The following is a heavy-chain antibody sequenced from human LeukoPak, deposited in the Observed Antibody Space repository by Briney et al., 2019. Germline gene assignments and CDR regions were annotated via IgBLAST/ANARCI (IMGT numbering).Heavy chain of an antibody. D-gene: IGHD2-8*01. J-gene: IGHJ4*02. CDR3: ARAIVLGGFDY. V-gene: IGHV1-24*01. Sequence: ASVKVSCKVSGYTLTELSMHWVRQAPGKGLEWMGGFDPEDGETIYAQKFQGRVTMTRDMSTSTVYMELSSLRSEDTAVYYCARAIVLGGFDYWGQGTLVTVSS. CDR1: GYTLTELS. CDR2: FDPEDGET.